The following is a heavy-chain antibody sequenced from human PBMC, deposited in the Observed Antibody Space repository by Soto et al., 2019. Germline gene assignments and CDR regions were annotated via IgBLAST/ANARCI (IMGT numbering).Heavy chain of an antibody. V-gene: IGHV1-3*01. J-gene: IGHJ2*01. CDR2: INAGNGNT. CDR3: ARGGSLYWYFDL. D-gene: IGHD1-26*01. Sequence: GASVKVSCKASGYTFTNYAMHWGRQAPGQRLEWMGWINAGNGNTKYSQKFQGRVTITRDTSASTAYMELSSLRSEDTAVYYCARGGSLYWYFDLWGRGTLVTVSS. CDR1: GYTFTNYA.